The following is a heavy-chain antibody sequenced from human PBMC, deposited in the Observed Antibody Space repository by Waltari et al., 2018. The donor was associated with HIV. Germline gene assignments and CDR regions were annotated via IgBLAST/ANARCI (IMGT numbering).Heavy chain of an antibody. CDR2: MNPNSGNT. CDR3: AWSGYCSSTSCQIEPFYYGMDV. V-gene: IGHV1-8*01. J-gene: IGHJ6*02. Sequence: QVQLVQSGAEVKKPGASVKVSCKASGYTFTSYDINWVRKATGQGLEWMGWMNPNSGNTGYAQKFQGRVTMTRNTSISTAYMELSSLRSEDTAVYYCAWSGYCSSTSCQIEPFYYGMDVWGQGTTVTVSS. D-gene: IGHD2-2*01. CDR1: GYTFTSYD.